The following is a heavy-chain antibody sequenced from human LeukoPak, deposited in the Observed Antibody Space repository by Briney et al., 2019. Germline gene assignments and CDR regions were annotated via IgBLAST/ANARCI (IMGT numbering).Heavy chain of an antibody. CDR1: GYTFTSYG. V-gene: IGHV1-18*01. Sequence: ASVKVSCKASGYTFTSYGISWVRQAPGQGLEWMGWISAYNGNTNYAQKLQGRVTMTTDTSTSTAYMELRSLRSDDTAVYYCARGWLGYYYGSGGTYYFDYWGQGTLVTVSS. J-gene: IGHJ4*02. D-gene: IGHD3-10*01. CDR3: ARGWLGYYYGSGGTYYFDY. CDR2: ISAYNGNT.